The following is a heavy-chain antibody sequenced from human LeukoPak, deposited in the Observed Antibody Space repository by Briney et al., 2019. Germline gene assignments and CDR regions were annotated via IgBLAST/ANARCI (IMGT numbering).Heavy chain of an antibody. V-gene: IGHV4-34*01. CDR2: INHSGST. CDR1: GGSFSGYY. CDR3: ARLGTDSSGYYASFAY. Sequence: SETLSLTCTVSGGSFSGYYWSWIRQPPGKGLEWIGEINHSGSTNYNPSLKSRVTISVDTSKNQFSLKLSSVTAADTAVYYCARLGTDSSGYYASFAYWGQGTLVTVSS. D-gene: IGHD3-22*01. J-gene: IGHJ4*02.